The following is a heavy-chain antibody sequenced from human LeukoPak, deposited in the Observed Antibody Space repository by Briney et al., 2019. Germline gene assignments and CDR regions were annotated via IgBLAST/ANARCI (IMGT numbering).Heavy chain of an antibody. V-gene: IGHV4-59*01. Sequence: PSETLSLTCTVSGGSISSYYWSWIRQPPGKGLEWIGYIYYSGSTNYNPSLKSRVTISVDTSKNQFSLKLSSVTAADTAVYYCARESRTGVDYWGQGTLVTVSS. J-gene: IGHJ4*02. D-gene: IGHD7-27*01. CDR3: ARESRTGVDY. CDR2: IYYSGST. CDR1: GGSISSYY.